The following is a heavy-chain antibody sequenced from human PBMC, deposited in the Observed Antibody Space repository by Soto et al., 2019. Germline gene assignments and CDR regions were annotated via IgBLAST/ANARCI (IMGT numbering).Heavy chain of an antibody. CDR1: GGSISSGDYY. CDR3: AREGNYEGGMDV. Sequence: PSETLSLTCTVSGGSISSGDYYWSWIRQPPGKGLEWIGYIYYSGSTYYNPSLKGRVTISVDTSKNQFSLKLSSVTAADTAVYYCAREGNYEGGMDVWGQGTTVTVSS. J-gene: IGHJ6*02. D-gene: IGHD1-7*01. CDR2: IYYSGST. V-gene: IGHV4-30-4*01.